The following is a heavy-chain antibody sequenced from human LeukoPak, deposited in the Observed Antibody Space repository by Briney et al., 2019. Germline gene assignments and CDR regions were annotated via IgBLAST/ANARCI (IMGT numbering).Heavy chain of an antibody. CDR2: ISGSGGST. Sequence: QTGGSLRLSCAASGFTFSSYAMSWVRQAPGKGLEWVSAISGSGGSTYYADSVKGRFTISRDNSKNTLYLQMNSLRAEDTAVYYCAKDLGGYSYGSDYWGQGTLVTVSS. J-gene: IGHJ4*02. D-gene: IGHD5-18*01. CDR3: AKDLGGYSYGSDY. CDR1: GFTFSSYA. V-gene: IGHV3-23*01.